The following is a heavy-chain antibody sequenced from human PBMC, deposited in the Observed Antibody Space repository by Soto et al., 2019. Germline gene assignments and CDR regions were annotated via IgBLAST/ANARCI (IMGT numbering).Heavy chain of an antibody. Sequence: QVQLQESGPGLVKPSETLSLTCTVSGGSISSYYWSWIRQPPGKGLEWIGYIYYSGSTNYNPSLKSRATISVDTSKNQFSLKLSSVTAADTAVYYCARGRRPLSWEPYYYFDYWGQGTLVTVSS. J-gene: IGHJ4*02. D-gene: IGHD1-26*01. V-gene: IGHV4-59*01. CDR3: ARGRRPLSWEPYYYFDY. CDR1: GGSISSYY. CDR2: IYYSGST.